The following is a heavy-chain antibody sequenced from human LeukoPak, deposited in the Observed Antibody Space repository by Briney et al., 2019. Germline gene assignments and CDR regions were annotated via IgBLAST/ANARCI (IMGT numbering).Heavy chain of an antibody. V-gene: IGHV4-34*01. D-gene: IGHD1-26*01. CDR2: INHSGST. J-gene: IGHJ6*02. Sequence: SETLSLTCAVYGGSFSGYYWSWIRQPPGKGLEWIGEINHSGSTNYNPSLKSRVTISVDTSKNQFSLKLSSVTAADTAVYYCARRGATRYYYYYYGMDVWGQGTTVTVPS. CDR1: GGSFSGYY. CDR3: ARRGATRYYYYYYGMDV.